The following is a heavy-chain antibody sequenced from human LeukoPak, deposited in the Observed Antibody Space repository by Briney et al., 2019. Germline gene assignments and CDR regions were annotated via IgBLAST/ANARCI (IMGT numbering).Heavy chain of an antibody. D-gene: IGHD4-17*01. CDR3: ARLYGDYIMVYYYYYMDV. Sequence: TASETLSLTCVVYGGSFSGYYWSWIRQPPGKGLEWIGEINHSGSTNYNPSLKSRVTISVDTSRNQFSLKLSSVTAADTAVYYCARLYGDYIMVYYYYYMDVWGKGTTVTVSS. CDR2: INHSGST. J-gene: IGHJ6*03. V-gene: IGHV4-34*01. CDR1: GGSFSGYY.